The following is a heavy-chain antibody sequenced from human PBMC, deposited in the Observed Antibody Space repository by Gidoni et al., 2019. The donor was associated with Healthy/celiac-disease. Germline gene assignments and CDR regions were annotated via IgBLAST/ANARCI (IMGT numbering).Heavy chain of an antibody. J-gene: IGHJ6*02. Sequence: QVQLKQSGPGLVRPSQALSLTCTVSGGPISRGGYYRRWIRQHPGKGPEWSGYIDYSASTYYNPSLKRRATISVDTSKNQFSLKLSSVTAADTAVYYCARDFRRTHYYGSGSSYYGMDVWGQGTTVTVSS. D-gene: IGHD3-10*01. CDR3: ARDFRRTHYYGSGSSYYGMDV. CDR2: IDYSAST. CDR1: GGPISRGGYY. V-gene: IGHV4-31*03.